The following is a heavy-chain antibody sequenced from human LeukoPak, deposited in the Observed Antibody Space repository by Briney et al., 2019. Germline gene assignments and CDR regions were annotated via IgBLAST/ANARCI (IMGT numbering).Heavy chain of an antibody. V-gene: IGHV4-4*07. J-gene: IGHJ6*02. CDR1: GGPISSYY. Sequence: PSETLSLTCTVSGGPISSYYWSWIRQPAGKGLEWIGRIDTSGSTNYNPSLKSRVTMSVDTSKNQFSLKLSSVTAADTAVYYCARGLRYCSSTSCYRGDYYYYYGMDVWGQGTTVTVSS. CDR3: ARGLRYCSSTSCYRGDYYYYYGMDV. CDR2: IDTSGST. D-gene: IGHD2-2*02.